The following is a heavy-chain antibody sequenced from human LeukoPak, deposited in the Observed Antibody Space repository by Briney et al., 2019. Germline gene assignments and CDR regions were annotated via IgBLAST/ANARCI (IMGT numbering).Heavy chain of an antibody. Sequence: SVEVSCKASGFTFTRSAMQWVRQARGERLEWIGWIVVGSGNTNYAQKFQQRLTITSDMSTSTAYIELSSLRSEDTAVYYCAAGLVLMVRGASTFDYLGQGALLTVSS. CDR1: GFTFTRSA. CDR3: AAGLVLMVRGASTFDY. D-gene: IGHD3-10*01. V-gene: IGHV1-58*02. CDR2: IVVGSGNT. J-gene: IGHJ4*02.